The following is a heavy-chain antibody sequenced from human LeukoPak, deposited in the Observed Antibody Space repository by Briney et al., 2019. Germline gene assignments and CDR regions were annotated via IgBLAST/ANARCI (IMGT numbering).Heavy chain of an antibody. V-gene: IGHV4-38-2*02. CDR3: ARVPLWFGDSYFDY. J-gene: IGHJ4*02. Sequence: PSETLSLTCTVSGYSISSGYYWGWTRQPPGKGLEWIGSIYHSGSTYYNPSLKSRVTISVDTSKNQFSLKLSSVTAADTAVYYCARVPLWFGDSYFDYWGQGTLVTVSS. D-gene: IGHD3-10*01. CDR2: IYHSGST. CDR1: GYSISSGYY.